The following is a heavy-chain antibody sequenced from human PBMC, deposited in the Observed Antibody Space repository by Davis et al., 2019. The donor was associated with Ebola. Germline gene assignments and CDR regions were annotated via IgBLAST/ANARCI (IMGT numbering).Heavy chain of an antibody. J-gene: IGHJ4*02. CDR2: INSDGSST. V-gene: IGHV3-74*01. D-gene: IGHD3-3*01. CDR3: AKDGVGREGVY. CDR1: GFTFSSYW. Sequence: HTGGSLRLSCAASGFTFSSYWMHWVRQAPGKGLVWVSRINSDGSSTSYADSVKGRFTISRDNAKNTLYLQMNSLRAEDTALYYCAKDGVGREGVYWGQGTLVTVSS.